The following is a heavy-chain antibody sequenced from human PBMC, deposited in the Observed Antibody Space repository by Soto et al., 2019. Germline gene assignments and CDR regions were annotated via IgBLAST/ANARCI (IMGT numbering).Heavy chain of an antibody. CDR2: IYYSGST. CDR1: GGSIISYY. V-gene: IGHV4-59*01. CDR3: ARDSGGGNAFDI. J-gene: IGHJ3*02. D-gene: IGHD3-10*01. Sequence: SETLSLTCTFSGGSIISYYWSWIRQPPGKGLEWIGYIYYSGSTNYNPSLKSRVTISVDTSKNQFSLKLSSVTAADTAVYYCARDSGGGNAFDIWGQGTMVTVSS.